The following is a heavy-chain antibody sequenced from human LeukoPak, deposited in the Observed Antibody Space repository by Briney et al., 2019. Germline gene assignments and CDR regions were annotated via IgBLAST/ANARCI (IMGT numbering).Heavy chain of an antibody. CDR3: ARYGGSGNWGALDY. Sequence: SQTLSLTCAISGDSVSSNSAAWNWIRQSPSRGLEWPGRTYYRSKWYNDYAVSVKSRITINPDTSKNQFSLQLNSVTPDDTAVYYCARYGGSGNWGALDYWGQGTLVTVSS. V-gene: IGHV6-1*01. D-gene: IGHD7-27*01. CDR1: GDSVSSNSAA. J-gene: IGHJ4*02. CDR2: TYYRSKWYN.